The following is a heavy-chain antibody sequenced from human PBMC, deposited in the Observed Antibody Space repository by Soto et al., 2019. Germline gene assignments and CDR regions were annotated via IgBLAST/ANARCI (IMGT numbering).Heavy chain of an antibody. D-gene: IGHD6-13*01. V-gene: IGHV1-3*01. CDR1: GYTFTSYA. Sequence: ASVKVSCKASGYTFTSYAMHWVRQAPGQRLEWMGWINAGNGNTKYSQKFQGRVTITRDTSASTAYMELNSLRAEDTAVYYCAKGHRGQIAAAGPYYYYYYMDVWGKGTTVTVSS. J-gene: IGHJ6*03. CDR3: AKGHRGQIAAAGPYYYYYYMDV. CDR2: INAGNGNT.